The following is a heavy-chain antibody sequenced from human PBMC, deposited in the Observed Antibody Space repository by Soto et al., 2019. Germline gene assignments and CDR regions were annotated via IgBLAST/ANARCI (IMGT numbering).Heavy chain of an antibody. Sequence: EVQLLESGGGLVQSGGSLRLSCAVSGFSLSSYAMNWVRQAPGKGLEWVSVIGGSGGKTLYADSVKGRFTISRDNSKTTVYLQMNSLTAEDTAVYYCAKAMGDVGEPQVCYFHYWGRGTLVTVSS. CDR2: IGGSGGKT. V-gene: IGHV3-23*01. J-gene: IGHJ4*02. CDR3: AKAMGDVGEPQVCYFHY. D-gene: IGHD2-21*01. CDR1: GFSLSSYA.